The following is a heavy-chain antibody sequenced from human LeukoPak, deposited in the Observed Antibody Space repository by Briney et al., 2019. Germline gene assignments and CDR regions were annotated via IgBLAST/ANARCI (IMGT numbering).Heavy chain of an antibody. J-gene: IGHJ3*02. Sequence: SGTLSLTCAVSGGSISSSNWWSWVRQPPGKGLEWIGEIYHSGSTNYNPSLKSRVTISVDKSKNQFSLKLSSVTAADTAVYYCARDSVIVVARDAFDIWGQGTMVTVSS. V-gene: IGHV4-4*02. CDR1: GGSISSSNW. CDR3: ARDSVIVVARDAFDI. CDR2: IYHSGST. D-gene: IGHD3-22*01.